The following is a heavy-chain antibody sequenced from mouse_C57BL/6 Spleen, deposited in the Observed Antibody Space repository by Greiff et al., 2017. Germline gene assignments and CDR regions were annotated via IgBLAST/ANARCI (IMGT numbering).Heavy chain of an antibody. Sequence: QVQLQQPGAELVKPGASVKLSCKASGYTFTSYWMHWVKQRPGQGLEWIGMIHPNSGSTNYNEKFKSKATLTVDKSSSTAYMQLSSLTSEDSAVXYCARAGSSWYFDVWGTGTMVTVSS. V-gene: IGHV1-64*01. D-gene: IGHD1-1*01. CDR3: ARAGSSWYFDV. CDR2: IHPNSGST. CDR1: GYTFTSYW. J-gene: IGHJ1*03.